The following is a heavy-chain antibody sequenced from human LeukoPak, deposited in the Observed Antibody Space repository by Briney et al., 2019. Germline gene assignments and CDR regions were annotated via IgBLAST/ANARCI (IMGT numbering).Heavy chain of an antibody. CDR1: GYTFDTYG. CDR3: ARDGGYYYDSSGYYQTLDY. D-gene: IGHD3-22*01. J-gene: IGHJ4*02. CDR2: ISVHTGHT. Sequence: ASVKVSCKASGYTFDTYGINWVRQAPGQGLEWMGWISVHTGHTNYAQNLQGRVTMTTDTSTSTAYMELRSLRSADTAVYYCARDGGYYYDSSGYYQTLDYWGQGTLVTVSS. V-gene: IGHV1-18*01.